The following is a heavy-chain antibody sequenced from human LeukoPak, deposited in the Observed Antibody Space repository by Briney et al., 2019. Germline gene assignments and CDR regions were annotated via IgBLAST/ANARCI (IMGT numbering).Heavy chain of an antibody. CDR1: GFTFSSYG. D-gene: IGHD2-15*01. CDR2: IWYDGSNK. Sequence: GRSLGLSCAASGFTFSSYGMHWVRQAPGKGLEWVAVIWYDGSNKYYADSVKGRFTISRDNSKNTLYLQMNSLRAEDTAVYYCARDLGPLGYCSGGSCPLDYWGQGTLVTVSS. V-gene: IGHV3-33*01. CDR3: ARDLGPLGYCSGGSCPLDY. J-gene: IGHJ4*02.